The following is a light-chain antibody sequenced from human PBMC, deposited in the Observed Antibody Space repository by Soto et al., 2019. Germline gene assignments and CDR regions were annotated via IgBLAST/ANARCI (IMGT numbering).Light chain of an antibody. CDR3: SSFVAGNNYWV. J-gene: IGLJ3*02. CDR1: RSDIGDSNF. Sequence: QSALTQPASVSGSPGQSVTISCTGPRSDIGDSNFISWYQHSPGKAPRLLIYEVSSRPSGVSKRFSGSKAGNTASLTVSGLQAEDEADYYCSSFVAGNNYWVFGGGTKLTVL. V-gene: IGLV2-8*01. CDR2: EVS.